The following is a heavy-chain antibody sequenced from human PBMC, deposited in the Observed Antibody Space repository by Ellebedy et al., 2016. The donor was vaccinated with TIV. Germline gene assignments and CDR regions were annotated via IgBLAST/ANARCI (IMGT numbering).Heavy chain of an antibody. Sequence: SETLSLXXVVYGGSFSGYSWSWIRQPPGKGLEWIGESSDSGSTKYNPSLKSRVTVSIDRSKNQFSLRLTSVTAADTAVYYCTRGLPLWGQGTLVTVSS. CDR2: SSDSGST. CDR3: TRGLPL. J-gene: IGHJ1*01. CDR1: GGSFSGYS. V-gene: IGHV4-34*01.